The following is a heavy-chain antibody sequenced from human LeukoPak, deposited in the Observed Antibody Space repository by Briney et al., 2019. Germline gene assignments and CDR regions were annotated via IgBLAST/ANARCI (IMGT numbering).Heavy chain of an antibody. CDR3: AKDMGGYYGSGTQVYYYYYGMDV. V-gene: IGHV3-9*01. Sequence: GGSLRLSCAASGFTFDDYAMHWVRQAPGKGLEWVSGISWNSGSIGYADSVKGRFTISRDNAKNSLYLQMNSLRAEDTALYYCAKDMGGYYGSGTQVYYYYYGMDVWGQGTTVTVSS. J-gene: IGHJ6*02. D-gene: IGHD3-10*01. CDR2: ISWNSGSI. CDR1: GFTFDDYA.